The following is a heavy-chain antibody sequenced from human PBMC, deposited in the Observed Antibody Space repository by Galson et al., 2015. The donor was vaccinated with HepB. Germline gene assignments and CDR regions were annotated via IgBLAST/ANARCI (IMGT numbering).Heavy chain of an antibody. Sequence: LSLTCTVSGGSISSGSYYWSWIRQPAGKGLEWIGRIYTSGSTNYNPSLKSRVTMSVDTSKNQFSLKLSSVTAADTAVYYCARSQKAAAGILGFDPWGQGTLVTVSS. CDR2: IYTSGST. CDR3: ARSQKAAAGILGFDP. CDR1: GGSISSGSYY. V-gene: IGHV4-61*02. D-gene: IGHD6-13*01. J-gene: IGHJ5*02.